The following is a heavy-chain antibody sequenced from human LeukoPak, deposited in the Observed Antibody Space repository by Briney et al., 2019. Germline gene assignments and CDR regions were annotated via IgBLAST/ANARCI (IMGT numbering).Heavy chain of an antibody. CDR3: ARRSGGSFYYMDV. Sequence: GESLKISSKGSGYSFTSYWVGWVRQMPGKGLEWMGIIYPGDSDTRYSPSFQGQVTISADKSISTAYLQWSSLKASDTAMYYCARRSGGSFYYMDVWGKGTTVTVSS. D-gene: IGHD2-15*01. V-gene: IGHV5-51*01. CDR2: IYPGDSDT. CDR1: GYSFTSYW. J-gene: IGHJ6*03.